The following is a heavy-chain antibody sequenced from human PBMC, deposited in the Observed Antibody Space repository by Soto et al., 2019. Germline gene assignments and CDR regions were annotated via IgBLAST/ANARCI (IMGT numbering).Heavy chain of an antibody. Sequence: GASVKVSCKASGYTFTSYGISWVRQAPGQGLEWMGWISAYNGNTNYAQKLQGRVTMTTDTSTSTAYMELRSLRSDDTAVYYCARDPHIVVVPAAMLVVGKYFDYWGQGTLVTSPQ. J-gene: IGHJ4*02. CDR2: ISAYNGNT. D-gene: IGHD2-2*01. CDR3: ARDPHIVVVPAAMLVVGKYFDY. V-gene: IGHV1-18*01. CDR1: GYTFTSYG.